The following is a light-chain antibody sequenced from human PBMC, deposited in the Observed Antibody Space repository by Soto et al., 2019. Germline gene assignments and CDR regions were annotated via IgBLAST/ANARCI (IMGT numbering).Light chain of an antibody. CDR1: RSNIGSNY. Sequence: QAVVTQPPSASGTPGQRVTISCSGTRSNIGSNYVYWYQQLPGTAPKLLIYDSNKRPSGIPDRFSGSKSGSSATLGITGLQTGDEADYYCGTWDSSLTAVFGGGTQLTVL. CDR2: DSN. J-gene: IGLJ7*01. CDR3: GTWDSSLTAV. V-gene: IGLV1-51*01.